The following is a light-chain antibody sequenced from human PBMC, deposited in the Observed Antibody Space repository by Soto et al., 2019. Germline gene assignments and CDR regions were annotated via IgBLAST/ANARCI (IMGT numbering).Light chain of an antibody. Sequence: QSVLTQPASVSGSPGQSITISCTGTSSDVGGYNYVSWYQQHPGKAPKLMIYDVSNRPSGVSNRFSGSKSGNTASLTISGLQAEDEADYYCSSYTGSGTVVFGGGTQLTVL. V-gene: IGLV2-14*01. CDR1: SSDVGGYNY. CDR3: SSYTGSGTVV. J-gene: IGLJ2*01. CDR2: DVS.